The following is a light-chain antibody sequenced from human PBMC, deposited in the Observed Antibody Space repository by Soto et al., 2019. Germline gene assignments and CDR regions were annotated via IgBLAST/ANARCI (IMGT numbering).Light chain of an antibody. CDR2: EVI. V-gene: IGLV2-8*01. Sequence: QSVLTQPPSASGSPGQSVTISCTGSSSDVGGYNYVSWYQQHPGKAPKLMIYEVIKRPSGVPDRFSGSKSGNTASLTVSGLQAEDEADYYCSSYGGSNNYVLGTGTKAPS. CDR3: SSYGGSNNYV. J-gene: IGLJ1*01. CDR1: SSDVGGYNY.